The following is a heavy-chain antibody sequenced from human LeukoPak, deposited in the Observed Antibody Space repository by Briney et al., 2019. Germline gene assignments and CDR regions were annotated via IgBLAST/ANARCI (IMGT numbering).Heavy chain of an antibody. V-gene: IGHV3-21*01. J-gene: IGHJ4*02. D-gene: IGHD3-10*01. CDR3: ARGNTYYYGSGSYYDY. Sequence: PGGSLRLSCAASGFTFSSYSMNWVRQAPGKGLEWVSSISSSSSYIYYADSVKGRFTISRDNAKNSLYLQMNSLRAEDTAVYYCARGNTYYYGSGSYYDYWGQGTLVTVSS. CDR2: ISSSSSYI. CDR1: GFTFSSYS.